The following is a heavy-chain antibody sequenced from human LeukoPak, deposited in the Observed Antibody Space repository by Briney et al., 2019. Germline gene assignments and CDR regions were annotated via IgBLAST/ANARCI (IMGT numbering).Heavy chain of an antibody. CDR1: GFTFDDYC. CDR3: ARDQYYYDSSGYYIYYFAC. CDR2: INWNGGRT. V-gene: IGHV3-20*04. D-gene: IGHD3-22*01. J-gene: IGHJ4*02. Sequence: GGSLRLSCAASGFTFDDYCISWVRQAPGKGLEWVSCINWNGGRTVYADSVQGRFTISRHNAKNSLYLQMNSLRAEYTALYYCARDQYYYDSSGYYIYYFACWSQGTLVTVYS.